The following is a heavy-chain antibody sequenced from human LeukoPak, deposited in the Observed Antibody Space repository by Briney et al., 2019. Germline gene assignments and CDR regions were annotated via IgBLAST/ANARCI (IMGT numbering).Heavy chain of an antibody. CDR2: IYYSGST. Sequence: SETLSLTCTVSGGSISSSSYYWGWIRQPPGKGLEWIGSIYYSGSTYYNPSLKSRVTISVDTSKNQFSLKLSSVTAADTAAYYCARDRDYRGSDTFYTYYFESWGQGTLVTVSP. J-gene: IGHJ4*02. V-gene: IGHV4-39*07. CDR1: GGSISSSSYY. CDR3: ARDRDYRGSDTFYTYYFES. D-gene: IGHD3-10*01.